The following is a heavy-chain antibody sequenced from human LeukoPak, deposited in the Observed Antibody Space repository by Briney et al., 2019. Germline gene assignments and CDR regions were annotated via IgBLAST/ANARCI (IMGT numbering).Heavy chain of an antibody. CDR2: ISYDGSNK. CDR3: ARDSTHYGDSHFDY. D-gene: IGHD4-17*01. J-gene: IGHJ4*02. V-gene: IGHV3-30*04. CDR1: GFTFSSYA. Sequence: GGSLRLSCAASGFTFSSYAMHWVRQAPGKGLEWVAVISYDGSNKYYADSVKGRFTISRDNSKNTLYLQMNSLRAGDTAVYYCARDSTHYGDSHFDYWGQGTLVTVSS.